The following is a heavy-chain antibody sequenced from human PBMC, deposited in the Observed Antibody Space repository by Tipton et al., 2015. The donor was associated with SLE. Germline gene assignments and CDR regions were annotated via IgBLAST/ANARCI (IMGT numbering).Heavy chain of an antibody. CDR3: ARGRSTEAWDYYYYYMDV. CDR1: GYTFTNYY. V-gene: IGHV1-46*01. Sequence: QVQLVQSGAEVKKPGASVKVACMASGYTFTNYYIHWVRQAPGQGLEWMGMVHPSGGITKYAERFQGRVTMTTDTSTTTVYMELSSLRSEDTAVFYCARGRSTEAWDYYYYYMDVWGKGTTVTVSS. D-gene: IGHD2-8*02. CDR2: VHPSGGIT. J-gene: IGHJ6*03.